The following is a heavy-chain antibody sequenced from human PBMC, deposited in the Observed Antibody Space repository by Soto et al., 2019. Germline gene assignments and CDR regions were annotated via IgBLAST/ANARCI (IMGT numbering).Heavy chain of an antibody. CDR1: GLTFTKYG. CDR3: ARDWWHGDYCGGGGGCVGDY. V-gene: IGHV3-33*01. J-gene: IGHJ4*02. Sequence: QVQLVESGGGVVQPGTSLRLSCATSGLTFTKYGFHWVRQSPGKGLEWVAFIWHDGSQKYYADSVKGRFTISRDCSKDTVFLERNSLRDEYTAVYYCARDWWHGDYCGGGGGCVGDYWGQGTMVTVSS. D-gene: IGHD2-21*01. CDR2: IWHDGSQK.